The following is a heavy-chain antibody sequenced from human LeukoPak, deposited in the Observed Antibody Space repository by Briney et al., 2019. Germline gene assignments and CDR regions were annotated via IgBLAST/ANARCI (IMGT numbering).Heavy chain of an antibody. J-gene: IGHJ5*02. D-gene: IGHD5-12*01. CDR1: GGTFIKYA. Sequence: GASVKFSCKASGGTFIKYALSWARQAHGQGLEWMGAIIPFLDTSNYPPKFQDRVTITTDESTSTAYMDLSSLRSDDTAVYYCARAQAGNYDWPLDLWGQGTLVTVSS. V-gene: IGHV1-69*05. CDR3: ARAQAGNYDWPLDL. CDR2: IIPFLDTS.